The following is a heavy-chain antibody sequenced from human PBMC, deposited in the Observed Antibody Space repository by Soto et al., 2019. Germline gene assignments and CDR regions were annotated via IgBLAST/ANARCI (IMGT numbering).Heavy chain of an antibody. J-gene: IGHJ3*02. CDR2: ISAYNGNT. Sequence: QVQLVQSGAEVKKPGASVKVSCKASGYTFTSYGISWVRQAPGQGLEWMGWISAYNGNTNYAQKLQCRATMTTDTSTSTAYMELRSLRSDDTAVYYCARDNTPPPHFDWLFPHDAFDIWGQGTMVTVSS. V-gene: IGHV1-18*01. CDR1: GYTFTSYG. D-gene: IGHD3-9*01. CDR3: ARDNTPPPHFDWLFPHDAFDI.